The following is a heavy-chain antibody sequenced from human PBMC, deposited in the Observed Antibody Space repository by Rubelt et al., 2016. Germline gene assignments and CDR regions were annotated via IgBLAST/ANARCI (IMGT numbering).Heavy chain of an antibody. D-gene: IGHD2-15*01. CDR3: ASGVAAAVSDY. Sequence: EVQLVQSGAEVKKPGESLRISCKGSGYIFTNYYITWVRQMPGKGLEWMGAIDPSDSYDTYNPPFQGHVRISVDKSISTAYRQWNSLKASDTAIYYWASGVAAAVSDYWGQGTLVTVSS. CDR1: GYIFTNYY. V-gene: IGHV5-10-1*03. CDR2: IDPSDSYD. J-gene: IGHJ4*02.